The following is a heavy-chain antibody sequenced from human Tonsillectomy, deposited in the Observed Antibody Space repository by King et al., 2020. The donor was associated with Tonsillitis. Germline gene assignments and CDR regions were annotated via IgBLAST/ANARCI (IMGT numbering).Heavy chain of an antibody. D-gene: IGHD7-27*01. V-gene: IGHV3-23*03. J-gene: IGHJ3*02. CDR3: ARNPGESGSLTGGAFKM. Sequence: VQLVESGGGLVQPGGSLRLSCAASGFTFSSYAMSWFRQAPGKGLEWVSVIYGVGTNTYYADSVKGRFTISTDNSTNTLYLQMNSLRAEDTAVYYCARNPGESGSLTGGAFKMWGKGKMVTVSA. CDR1: GFTFSSYA. CDR2: IYGVGTNT.